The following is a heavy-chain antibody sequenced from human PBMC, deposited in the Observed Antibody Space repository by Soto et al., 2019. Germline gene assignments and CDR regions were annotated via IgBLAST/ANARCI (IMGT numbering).Heavy chain of an antibody. V-gene: IGHV4-59*01. CDR3: ARVLGYCSSTSCLTNWFDP. D-gene: IGHD2-2*01. CDR1: GGSISSYY. CDR2: IYYSGST. J-gene: IGHJ5*02. Sequence: QVQLQESGPGLVKPSETLSLTCTVSGGSISSYYWSWIWQPPGKGLEWIGYIYYSGSTNYNPSLKSRVTISVDTSKNQFSLKLSSVTAADTAVYYCARVLGYCSSTSCLTNWFDPWGQGTLVTVSS.